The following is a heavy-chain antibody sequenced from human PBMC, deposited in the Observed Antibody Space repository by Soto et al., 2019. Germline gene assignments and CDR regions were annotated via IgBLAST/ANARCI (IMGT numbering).Heavy chain of an antibody. V-gene: IGHV4-4*02. CDR2: IYHAVSP. Sequence: HLQESGPGLVKPSGTLSLTCDVSGGSISSSSWWTWVRQSPGKGLEWIGEIYHAVSPNYNPSFQSRVTILADKSKNHFSLRLTSVTAADTAIYYCARGLSFRGDFDVWGQGTTVTVSS. D-gene: IGHD2-21*02. CDR3: ARGLSFRGDFDV. CDR1: GGSISSSSW. J-gene: IGHJ3*01.